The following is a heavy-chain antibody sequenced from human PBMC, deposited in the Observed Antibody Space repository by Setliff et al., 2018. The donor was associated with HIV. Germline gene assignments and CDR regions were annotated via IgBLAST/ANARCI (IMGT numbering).Heavy chain of an antibody. V-gene: IGHV1-18*01. J-gene: IGHJ4*02. CDR2: INPNSGDT. D-gene: IGHD3-3*01. CDR1: GYNFGFYG. CDR3: ARDSDNFWSGYYAAFDY. Sequence: ASVKVSCKASGYNFGFYGISWVRQAPGQGLEWMGWINPNSGDTNYAQKLQGRVTMTTDTSSSTAYLDLRSLRSDDTAVYYCARDSDNFWSGYYAAFDYWGQGTLVTVSS.